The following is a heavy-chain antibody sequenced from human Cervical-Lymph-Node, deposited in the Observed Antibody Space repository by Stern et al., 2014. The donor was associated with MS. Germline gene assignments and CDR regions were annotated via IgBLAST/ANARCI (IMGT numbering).Heavy chain of an antibody. Sequence: VQLVQSGAEVKKPGSSVKVSCRTSGGTISNSAFSWIRQAPGQGLEWMGAIIPIFGTATYAQRFQGRVTISAHESTNTAYMELSSLRSEDTAVYYCATSAGFYSAMDVWGPGTTVAVSS. D-gene: IGHD2-21*01. CDR2: IIPIFGTA. J-gene: IGHJ6*02. CDR3: ATSAGFYSAMDV. V-gene: IGHV1-69*01. CDR1: GGTISNSA.